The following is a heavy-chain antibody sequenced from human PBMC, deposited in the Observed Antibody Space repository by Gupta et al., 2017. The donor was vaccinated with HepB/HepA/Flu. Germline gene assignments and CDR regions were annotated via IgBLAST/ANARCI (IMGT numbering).Heavy chain of an antibody. Sequence: EVQLLDSGGGLVQPGGSLTLSCAVPGFSISGNAMSWVRQAPGKGLEWVSGIGSVNNPHFADSVRGRLTVSRDNAKKKLYLPINRMRGEDTAVYFWSTSVCFWSDMDVWGKVTTVTVSS. CDR2: IGSVNNP. CDR3: STSVCFWSDMDV. D-gene: IGHD3-3*01. CDR1: GFSISGNA. J-gene: IGHJ6*03. V-gene: IGHV3-23*01.